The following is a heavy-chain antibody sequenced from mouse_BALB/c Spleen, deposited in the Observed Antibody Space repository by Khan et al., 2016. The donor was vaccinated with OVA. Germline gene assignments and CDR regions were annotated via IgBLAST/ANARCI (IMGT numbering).Heavy chain of an antibody. CDR1: GFSLTTYG. Sequence: QVQLKESGPGLVRPSQTLSITCTVSGFSLTTYGVHWVRQSPGKGLEWLGVIRSAGKTDYNAAFISRLSITKANSKSQVFFKMNSLQADDTAMYYCARNSYMYDFTYWGQGTLVTVSA. J-gene: IGHJ3*01. CDR2: IRSAGKT. CDR3: ARNSYMYDFTY. V-gene: IGHV2-2*01. D-gene: IGHD2-14*01.